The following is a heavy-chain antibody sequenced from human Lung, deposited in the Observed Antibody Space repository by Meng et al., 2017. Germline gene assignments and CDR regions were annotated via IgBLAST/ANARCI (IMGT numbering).Heavy chain of an antibody. D-gene: IGHD6-25*01. CDR2: INPKSGDT. Sequence: LVRSWGEVKRPGASGKVSCKPSGYNFPDYYIHWVRRAPGQGLEWMGRINPKSGDTHYAQKFQARVTMTGDTSISTAYMELSGLRSDDTAMYYCARDEDISAAGKLFGDYWGQGTLVTVSS. V-gene: IGHV1-2*06. CDR3: ARDEDISAAGKLFGDY. J-gene: IGHJ4*02. CDR1: GYNFPDYY.